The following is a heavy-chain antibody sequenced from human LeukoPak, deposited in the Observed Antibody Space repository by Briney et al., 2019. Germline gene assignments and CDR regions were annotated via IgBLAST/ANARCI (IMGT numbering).Heavy chain of an antibody. V-gene: IGHV4-61*02. Sequence: PSETLSLTCTVSVASISSGGDYWRWVRQPAGEGVEWIGRIYTTGSTDYNPSFKSRVTISVDTYKNQFSLTLNSVTAADTAVYYCARGTSLMDYWGQGILVTISS. CDR1: VASISSGGDY. CDR2: IYTTGST. J-gene: IGHJ4*02. CDR3: ARGTSLMDY. D-gene: IGHD3-16*01.